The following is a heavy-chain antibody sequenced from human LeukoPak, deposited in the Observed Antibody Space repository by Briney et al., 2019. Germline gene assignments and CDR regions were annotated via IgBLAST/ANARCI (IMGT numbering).Heavy chain of an antibody. CDR1: GFTFSDYA. CDR2: FKTNYNQV. D-gene: IGHD4-11*01. CDR3: ARSVPDYTRFDF. Sequence: PGGSLRLSCVASGFTFSDYAMNWVRQVPGKGLEWVSTFKTNYNQVYYAESVRGRFTISTDNSKNTAYLQMNSLRVEDTALYYCARSVPDYTRFDFWGQGALVTVSS. J-gene: IGHJ4*02. V-gene: IGHV3-23*05.